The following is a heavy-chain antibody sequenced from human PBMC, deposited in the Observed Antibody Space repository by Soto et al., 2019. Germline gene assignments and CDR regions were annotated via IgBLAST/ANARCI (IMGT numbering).Heavy chain of an antibody. J-gene: IGHJ4*02. Sequence: QIQLVQSGAEVKKPGASVKVSCKASGYTFSSYHITWVRQAPGQGLGWMGWISAYNGNTNYAQNLQGRVTMTTDHSTSTAYMELRSLRSDDTAVYYCARDLPPVDYWGQGTLVTVSS. CDR2: ISAYNGNT. CDR1: GYTFSSYH. V-gene: IGHV1-18*01. CDR3: ARDLPPVDY.